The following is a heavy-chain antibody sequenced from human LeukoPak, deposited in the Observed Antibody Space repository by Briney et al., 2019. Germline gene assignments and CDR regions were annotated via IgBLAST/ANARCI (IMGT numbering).Heavy chain of an antibody. CDR3: ARERAYYYESSGYYYFDY. J-gene: IGHJ4*02. Sequence: GGSLRLSCAASGFTFNRYWMSWVRQAPGKGLEWVANIKQDGSEKYYVDSVKGRFTISRDNAKNSLYLQMNSLRAEDTAVYYCARERAYYYESSGYYYFDYWGQGTPVTVSS. CDR1: GFTFNRYW. D-gene: IGHD3-22*01. V-gene: IGHV3-7*01. CDR2: IKQDGSEK.